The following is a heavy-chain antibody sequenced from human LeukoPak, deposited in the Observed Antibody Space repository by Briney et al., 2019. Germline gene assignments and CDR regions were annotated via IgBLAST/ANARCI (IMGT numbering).Heavy chain of an antibody. J-gene: IGHJ4*02. V-gene: IGHV1-69*02. CDR1: GGTFSSYT. CDR3: ASDGGDSYFDY. Sequence: GASVKVSCKASGGTFSSYTISWLRQAPGQGLEWMGRIIPILGIANYAQKFQGRVTITADKSTSTAYMELSSLRSEDTAVYYCASDGGDSYFDYWGQGTLVTVSS. D-gene: IGHD2-21*02. CDR2: IIPILGIA.